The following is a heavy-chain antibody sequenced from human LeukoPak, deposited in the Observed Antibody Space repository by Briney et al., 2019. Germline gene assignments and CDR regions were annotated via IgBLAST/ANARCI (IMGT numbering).Heavy chain of an antibody. D-gene: IGHD3-10*01. Sequence: GGSLRLSCAASGFTFSSYSMNWVRQAPGKGLEWVAFIRYDGSNKYYADSVKGRFTISRDNSKNTLYLQMNSLRAEDTAVYYCAKDRVSMVRGVYYYYYYMDVWGKGTTVTVSS. V-gene: IGHV3-30*02. CDR1: GFTFSSYS. J-gene: IGHJ6*03. CDR2: IRYDGSNK. CDR3: AKDRVSMVRGVYYYYYYMDV.